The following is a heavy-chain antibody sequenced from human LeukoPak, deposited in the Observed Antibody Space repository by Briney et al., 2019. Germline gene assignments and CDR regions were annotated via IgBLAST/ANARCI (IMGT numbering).Heavy chain of an antibody. CDR3: AKELKIAAAGTVAFDI. D-gene: IGHD6-13*01. V-gene: IGHV3-23*01. CDR1: GFTFSSNA. Sequence: GGSLRLSCAASGFTFSSNAMSWVRQAPGKGLEWVSAISGSGSSTYYADSVKGRFTISRDNSKNTLYLQMNSLRAEDTAVYYCAKELKIAAAGTVAFDIWGQGTMVTVSS. CDR2: ISGSGSST. J-gene: IGHJ3*02.